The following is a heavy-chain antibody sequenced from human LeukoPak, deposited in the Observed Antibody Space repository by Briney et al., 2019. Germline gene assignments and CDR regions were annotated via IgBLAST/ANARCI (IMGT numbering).Heavy chain of an antibody. Sequence: ASVKVSCKASGYTFTSYGISWVRQAPGQGLEWMGWISAYNGNTNYAQKLQGRVTMTTDTSTSTAYMELRSLRFDDTAVYYCATPGDYYDSSGYYYFQHWGQGTLVTVSS. J-gene: IGHJ1*01. CDR1: GYTFTSYG. V-gene: IGHV1-18*01. CDR3: ATPGDYYDSSGYYYFQH. D-gene: IGHD3-22*01. CDR2: ISAYNGNT.